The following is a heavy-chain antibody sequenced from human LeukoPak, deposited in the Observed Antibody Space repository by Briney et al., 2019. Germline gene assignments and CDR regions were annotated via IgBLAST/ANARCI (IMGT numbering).Heavy chain of an antibody. D-gene: IGHD4-17*01. CDR1: GFTFSSYA. V-gene: IGHV3-30-3*01. Sequence: GRSLRLSCAASGFTFSSYAMHWVRQAPGKGLEWVAVRSYDGSNKHYADSVKGRFTISRDNSKNTMYLQMNSLRGEDTAVYYCARAGRVTTTYWYFDLWGRGTLVTVSS. J-gene: IGHJ2*01. CDR3: ARAGRVTTTYWYFDL. CDR2: RSYDGSNK.